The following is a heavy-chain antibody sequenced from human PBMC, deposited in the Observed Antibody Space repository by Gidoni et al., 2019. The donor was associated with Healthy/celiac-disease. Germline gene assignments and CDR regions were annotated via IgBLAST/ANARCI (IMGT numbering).Heavy chain of an antibody. J-gene: IGHJ6*02. CDR3: ARDVDGYQFGAGMDV. V-gene: IGHV3-33*01. Sequence: QLVESGGGVVQPGRSLRLSCAASGFTFSSYGMHWVRQAPGKGLEWVAVIWYDGSNKYYADSVKGRFTISRDNSKNTLYLQMNSLRAEDTAVYYCARDVDGYQFGAGMDVWGRGTTVTVSS. D-gene: IGHD3-3*01. CDR1: GFTFSSYG. CDR2: IWYDGSNK.